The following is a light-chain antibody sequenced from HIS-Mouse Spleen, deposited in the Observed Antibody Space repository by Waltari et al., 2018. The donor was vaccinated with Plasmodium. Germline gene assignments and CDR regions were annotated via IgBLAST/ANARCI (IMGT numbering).Light chain of an antibody. J-gene: IGLJ2*01. CDR3: CSYAGSSTFVV. CDR1: RSDAGSYTL. Sequence: QSALTQPASVSGSPGQSITLSCTGTRSDAGSYTLVSWYHQHPGKAPKLMIYEGSKRPSGVSIRFSGSKSGNTASLTISGLQAEDEADYYCCSYAGSSTFVVFGGGTKLTVL. V-gene: IGLV2-23*03. CDR2: EGS.